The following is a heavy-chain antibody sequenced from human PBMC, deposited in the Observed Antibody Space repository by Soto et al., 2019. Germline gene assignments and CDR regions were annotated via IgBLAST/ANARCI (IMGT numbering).Heavy chain of an antibody. V-gene: IGHV4-31*03. Sequence: PSETLSLTCTVSGGSISSGAYYWSWIRQHPGKGLEWIGYIYYSGSTYYNPSLKSRVTISVDTSKNQFSLKLSSVTAADTAVYYCARARDYGDYVLGVALDDWGQGTLVTVSS. CDR1: GGSISSGAYY. CDR3: ARARDYGDYVLGVALDD. D-gene: IGHD4-17*01. CDR2: IYYSGST. J-gene: IGHJ4*02.